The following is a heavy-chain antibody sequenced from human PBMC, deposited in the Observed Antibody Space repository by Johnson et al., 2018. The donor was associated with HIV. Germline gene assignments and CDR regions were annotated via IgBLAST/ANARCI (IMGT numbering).Heavy chain of an antibody. Sequence: QVQLVESGGGVVQPGRSLRLSCAASGFIFSNYGMHWVRQAPGKGLEWVAIISYDGTNKYYADSMKGRFTISRDNSKNTLFLQMNSLGPEDTAVYYCAKGRAQHLDGGAFDIWGQGTMVTVSS. CDR2: ISYDGTNK. V-gene: IGHV3-30*18. J-gene: IGHJ3*02. D-gene: IGHD6-13*01. CDR1: GFIFSNYG. CDR3: AKGRAQHLDGGAFDI.